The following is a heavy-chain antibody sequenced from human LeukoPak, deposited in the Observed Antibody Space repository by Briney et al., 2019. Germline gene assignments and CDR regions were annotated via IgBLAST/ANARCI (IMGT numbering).Heavy chain of an antibody. D-gene: IGHD1-14*01. J-gene: IGHJ5*02. Sequence: PGGSLRLSCRASGFIFSSYGMAWVRQAPGKGLEWVSTMSAGGENTHYADSVNGRFTISRDNSKDILYLEMYSLRVEDTAEYYCTKDAGPTFNWFDPWGQGTRVTVSS. CDR2: MSAGGENT. V-gene: IGHV3-23*01. CDR3: TKDAGPTFNWFDP. CDR1: GFIFSSYG.